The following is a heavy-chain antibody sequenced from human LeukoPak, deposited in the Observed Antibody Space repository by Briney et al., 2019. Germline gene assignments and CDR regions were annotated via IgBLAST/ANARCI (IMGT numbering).Heavy chain of an antibody. Sequence: KASETLSLTCTVSGGSISSYHWSWIRQPPGKGLEWIGYIYYSGSTNYNPSLKSRVTISVDTSKNQFSLKLSSVTAADTAVYYCARHPYDFWSGYASRYFDYWGQGTLVTVSS. CDR3: ARHPYDFWSGYASRYFDY. CDR1: GGSISSYH. J-gene: IGHJ4*02. D-gene: IGHD3-3*01. V-gene: IGHV4-59*08. CDR2: IYYSGST.